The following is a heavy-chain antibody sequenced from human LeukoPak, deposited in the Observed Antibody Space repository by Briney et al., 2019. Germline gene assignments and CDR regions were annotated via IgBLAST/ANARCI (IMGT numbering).Heavy chain of an antibody. CDR1: GFSMSVYW. J-gene: IGHJ4*02. D-gene: IGHD3-22*01. CDR2: IKQDGSER. CDR3: ARDRGAYYHFFDY. Sequence: PGGSLGLSCEASGFSMSVYWMSWVRQAPGKGLEWVGNIKQDGSERNYVDSVKGRFTISRDNAKKSLYLQMDSLRAEDAAVYYCARDRGAYYHFFDYWGQGTLVTVSS. V-gene: IGHV3-7*01.